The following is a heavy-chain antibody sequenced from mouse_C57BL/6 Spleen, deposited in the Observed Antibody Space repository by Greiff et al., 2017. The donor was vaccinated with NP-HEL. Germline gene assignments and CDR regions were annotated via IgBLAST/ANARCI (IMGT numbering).Heavy chain of an antibody. J-gene: IGHJ3*01. CDR1: GYTFTSYW. CDR2: IDPSDSYT. D-gene: IGHD2-5*01. V-gene: IGHV1-69*01. Sequence: QVQLKQPGAELVMPGASVKLSCKASGYTFTSYWMHWVKQRPGQGLEWIGEIDPSDSYTNYNQKFKGKSTLTVDKSSSTAYMQLSSLTSEDSAVYYCAREGDYSNPGRFAYWGQGTLVTVSA. CDR3: AREGDYSNPGRFAY.